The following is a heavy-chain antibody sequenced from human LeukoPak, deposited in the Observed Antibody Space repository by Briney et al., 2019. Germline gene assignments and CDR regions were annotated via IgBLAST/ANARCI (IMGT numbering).Heavy chain of an antibody. CDR1: GGTFSSYA. Sequence: APVRVSCTASGGTFSSYAISWVRQSPGHGLEWRGGIIPIFGTANYAQKFQGRVTITTDESTSTAYMELSSLRSEDTAVYYCARGLTMVRGDSLSLDYWGQGTLVTVSS. CDR2: IIPIFGTA. J-gene: IGHJ4*02. D-gene: IGHD3-10*01. CDR3: ARGLTMVRGDSLSLDY. V-gene: IGHV1-69*05.